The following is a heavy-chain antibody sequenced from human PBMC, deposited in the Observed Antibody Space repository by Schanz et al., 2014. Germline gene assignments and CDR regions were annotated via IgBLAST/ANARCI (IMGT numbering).Heavy chain of an antibody. CDR3: ARDGDFDY. V-gene: IGHV3-33*08. CDR1: GFTFSGYG. Sequence: QVQLVESGGGVVRPGGSLRLSCAGSGFTFSGYGLHWVRQAPGKGLEWVAIIWYDGSNKYYADSVKGRFTISRDNSKNTLCLQMSSLRAEDTAVYYCARDGDFDYWGQGTLVTVSS. CDR2: IWYDGSNK. J-gene: IGHJ4*02.